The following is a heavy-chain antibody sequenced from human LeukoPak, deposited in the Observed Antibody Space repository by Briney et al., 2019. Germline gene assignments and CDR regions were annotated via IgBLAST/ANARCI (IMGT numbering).Heavy chain of an antibody. Sequence: GGSLSCSGAASGFTFADYTMHWFGKAQGKGLKWFFLISWNGARIHYGDSVKGRFTISRDNSKNSLYLQMNSLRTEDTALYYCVKDLVAASENVRGWYPMDYWGQGTLVTVSS. CDR2: ISWNGARI. CDR3: VKDLVAASENVRGWYPMDY. J-gene: IGHJ4*02. V-gene: IGHV3-43*01. CDR1: GFTFADYT. D-gene: IGHD6-19*01.